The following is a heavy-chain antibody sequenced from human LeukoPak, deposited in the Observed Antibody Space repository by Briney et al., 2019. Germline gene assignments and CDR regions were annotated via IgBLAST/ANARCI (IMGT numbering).Heavy chain of an antibody. Sequence: KPSETLSLTCTVSGGSINNYYWGWIRQPPGKDLEWIGSISYSGSANYNPSLKSRVTISVDTSKNQFSLKLSSVTAADTALYYCARGEMGTTRMLNYWGQGTLVTVSS. D-gene: IGHD5-24*01. CDR3: ARGEMGTTRMLNY. CDR2: ISYSGSA. CDR1: GGSINNYY. V-gene: IGHV4-59*01. J-gene: IGHJ4*02.